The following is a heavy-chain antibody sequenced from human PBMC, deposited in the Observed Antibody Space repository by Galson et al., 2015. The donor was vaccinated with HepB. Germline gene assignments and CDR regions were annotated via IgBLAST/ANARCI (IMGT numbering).Heavy chain of an antibody. CDR2: INTNTGNP. Sequence: SVKVSCKASGYTFTSYAMNWVRQAPGQGLEWMGWINTNTGNPTYAQGFTGRFVFSLDTSVSTAYLQISSLKAEDTAVYYCARRLVPAYYYYGMDVWGQGTTVTVSS. CDR1: GYTFTSYA. CDR3: ARRLVPAYYYYGMDV. D-gene: IGHD6-19*01. V-gene: IGHV7-4-1*02. J-gene: IGHJ6*02.